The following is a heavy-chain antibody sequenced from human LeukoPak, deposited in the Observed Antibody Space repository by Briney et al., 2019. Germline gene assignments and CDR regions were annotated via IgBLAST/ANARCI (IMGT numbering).Heavy chain of an antibody. D-gene: IGHD2-21*02. J-gene: IGHJ4*02. V-gene: IGHV5-51*01. Sequence: GESLKISCKGSGYSFTSYWIGWVRPMPGKGLEWMGIIYPGDSDTRYSPPFQGQVTISADKSISTAYLQWSSLKAADTAMYYCARSTGVTALDYWGQGTLVTVSS. CDR3: ARSTGVTALDY. CDR1: GYSFTSYW. CDR2: IYPGDSDT.